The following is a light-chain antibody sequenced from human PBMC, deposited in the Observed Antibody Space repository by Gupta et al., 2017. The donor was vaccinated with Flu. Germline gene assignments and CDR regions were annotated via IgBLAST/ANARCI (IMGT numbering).Light chain of an antibody. CDR1: QSVSSD. CDR2: GAS. Sequence: EIVMTQSPDTLSVSPGERATLSCGASQSVSSDLAWYQQKPGQAPRLLIYGASNRATAIPARFSGSGSGTEFTLSISSLQSEDFAFYYCQQYNYWPMFSFGQGTKLEIK. J-gene: IGKJ2*03. V-gene: IGKV3-15*01. CDR3: QQYNYWPMFS.